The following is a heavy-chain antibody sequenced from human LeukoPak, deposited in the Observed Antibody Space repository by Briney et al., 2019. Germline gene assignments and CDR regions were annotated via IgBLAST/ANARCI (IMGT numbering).Heavy chain of an antibody. CDR1: GFTFSSYW. CDR2: ISSSSSTI. CDR3: ASYGATVTSGFDY. V-gene: IGHV3-48*02. J-gene: IGHJ4*02. D-gene: IGHD4-17*01. Sequence: PGGSLRLSCAASGFTFSSYWMSWVRQAPGKGLEWVSYISSSSSTIYYADSVKGRFTISRDNAKNSLYLQMNSLRDEDTAVYYCASYGATVTSGFDYWGQGTLVTVSS.